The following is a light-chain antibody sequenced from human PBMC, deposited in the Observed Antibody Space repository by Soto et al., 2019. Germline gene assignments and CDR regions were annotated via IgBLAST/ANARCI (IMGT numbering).Light chain of an antibody. CDR1: SSDVCGYNY. V-gene: IGLV2-14*01. CDR3: SSYTSSSPYV. CDR2: EVS. J-gene: IGLJ1*01. Sequence: QSVLTQPASVSGSPGQSITISCTGTSSDVCGYNYVSWYQQHPGKAPKLMIYEVSNRPSGVSNRFSGSKSGNTASLTISGLQAEDEADYYCSSYTSSSPYVFGTGPKLTVL.